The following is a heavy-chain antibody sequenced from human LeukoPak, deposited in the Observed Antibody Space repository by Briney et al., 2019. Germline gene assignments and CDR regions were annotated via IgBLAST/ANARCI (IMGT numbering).Heavy chain of an antibody. CDR3: ARDYNGYLDY. Sequence: PGGSLRLSCAASGFPFSNYWMSWVRQAPGKGLEWVANMKEDGGEINYVDSVKGRFTISRDNAKNSLYLQMNSLRAEDTAVYYCARDYNGYLDYWGQGTLVTVSS. CDR1: GFPFSNYW. CDR2: MKEDGGEI. V-gene: IGHV3-7*01. D-gene: IGHD1-1*01. J-gene: IGHJ4*02.